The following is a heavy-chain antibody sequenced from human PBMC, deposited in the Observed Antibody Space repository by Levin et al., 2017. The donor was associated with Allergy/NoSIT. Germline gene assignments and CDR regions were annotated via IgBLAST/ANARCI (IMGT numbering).Heavy chain of an antibody. V-gene: IGHV3-21*01. CDR2: ISSSSSYI. CDR3: ASGEFSGSYSIGVDY. J-gene: IGHJ4*02. CDR1: GFTFSSYS. D-gene: IGHD1-26*01. Sequence: GGSLRLSCAASGFTFSSYSMNWVRQAPGKGLEWVSSISSSSSYIYYADSVKGRFTIPRDNAKNSLYLQMNSLRAEDTAVYYCASGEFSGSYSIGVDYWGQGTLVTVSS.